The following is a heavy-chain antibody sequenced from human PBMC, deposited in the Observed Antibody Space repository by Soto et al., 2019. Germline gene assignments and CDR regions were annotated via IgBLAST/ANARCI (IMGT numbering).Heavy chain of an antibody. CDR1: GFTFSSYG. CDR2: IWYDGSNK. CDR3: ARDPGYCSGGSCYFDSFDL. V-gene: IGHV3-33*01. Sequence: GGSLRLSCAASGFTFSSYGMHWVRQAPGKGLEWVAVIWYDGSNKYYADSVKGRFTISRDNSKNTLYLQMNSLRAEDTAVYYCARDPGYCSGGSCYFDSFDLWGRGTLVTVSS. J-gene: IGHJ2*01. D-gene: IGHD2-15*01.